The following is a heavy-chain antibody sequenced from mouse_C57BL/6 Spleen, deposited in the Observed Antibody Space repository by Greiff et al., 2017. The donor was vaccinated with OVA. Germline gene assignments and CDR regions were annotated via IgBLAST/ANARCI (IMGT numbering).Heavy chain of an antibody. CDR2: INPNNGGT. CDR1: GYTFTDYY. CDR3: AREGVDDGYLY. Sequence: EVQLQQSGPELVKPGASVKISCKASGYTFTDYYMNWVKQSHGKSLEWIGDINPNNGGTSYNQKFKGKATLTVDKSSSTAYMELRSLTSEDSAVYYCAREGVDDGYLYWGQGTTLTVSS. D-gene: IGHD2-3*01. V-gene: IGHV1-26*01. J-gene: IGHJ2*01.